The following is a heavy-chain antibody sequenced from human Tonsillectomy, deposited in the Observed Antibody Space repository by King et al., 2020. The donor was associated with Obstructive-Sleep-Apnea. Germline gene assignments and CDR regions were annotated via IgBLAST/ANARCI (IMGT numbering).Heavy chain of an antibody. Sequence: QLVQSGAEVKKPGESLRISCKDSGYSFSSHWISWVRQMPGKGLKWMGRIDPADSYTNYSPSFQGHVTISTDNSITTAYLQWSSLKASDTAMYYCARHSISGDSLYWGQGTLVTVSS. CDR1: GYSFSSHW. J-gene: IGHJ4*02. D-gene: IGHD1-26*01. V-gene: IGHV5-10-1*01. CDR2: IDPADSYT. CDR3: ARHSISGDSLY.